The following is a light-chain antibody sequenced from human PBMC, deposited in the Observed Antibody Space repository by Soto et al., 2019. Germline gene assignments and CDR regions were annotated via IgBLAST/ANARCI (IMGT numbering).Light chain of an antibody. CDR2: ANS. CDR3: QSYDSSLSGYV. J-gene: IGLJ1*01. CDR1: SSNIGAGYD. V-gene: IGLV1-40*01. Sequence: QSVLTQPPSVSGAPGQRVTISCTGSSSNIGAGYDVHWYQQLPGTAPKLLIYANSNRPSGVPHRFSGSKSGTSASLALKRLQAEDDADYYCQSYDSSLSGYVFGTGTKVTV.